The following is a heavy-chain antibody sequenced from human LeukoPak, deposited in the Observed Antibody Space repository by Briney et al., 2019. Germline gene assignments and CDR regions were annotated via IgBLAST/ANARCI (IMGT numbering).Heavy chain of an antibody. D-gene: IGHD3-16*01. V-gene: IGHV3-33*03. CDR3: AKDPWGTHAS. CDR1: GFTLSSLG. CDR2: IWSDGSNK. Sequence: PGSSLTLSCAASGFTLSSLGMHGVRQAPGRGLEWVAVIWSDGSNKYYTDSVKGRFTISRDNAKNSVYLQMDSLRVEDTAVYYCAKDPWGTHASWGQGTLVTVSS. J-gene: IGHJ5*02.